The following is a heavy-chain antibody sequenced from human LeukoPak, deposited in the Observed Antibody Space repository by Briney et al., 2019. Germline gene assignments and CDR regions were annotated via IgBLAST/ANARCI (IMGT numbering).Heavy chain of an antibody. CDR2: ISSSGSTI. CDR1: GFTFSDYY. J-gene: IGHJ4*02. CDR3: ACIAVAGTGSYYFDY. V-gene: IGHV3-11*01. Sequence: GGSLRLSCVASGFTFSDYYMSWIRQAPGKGLGWVSYISSSGSTIYYADSVKGRFTISRDNAKNSLYLQMNSLRAEDTAVYYCACIAVAGTGSYYFDYWGQGTLVTVSS. D-gene: IGHD6-19*01.